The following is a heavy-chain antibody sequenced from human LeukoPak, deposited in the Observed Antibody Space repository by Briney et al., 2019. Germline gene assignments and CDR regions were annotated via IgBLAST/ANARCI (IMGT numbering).Heavy chain of an antibody. Sequence: PGGSLRLSCSASGFTFRNYVMHWVRQAPGKGLEFVSGINSDGGDIHYADSVKDRFIISRDNFKTTLYLQMSSLRPEDTAVYYCVVPLSAYAYGYDYWGQGTLVAVSS. J-gene: IGHJ4*02. D-gene: IGHD5-18*01. CDR1: GFTFRNYV. CDR2: INSDGGDI. V-gene: IGHV3-64D*09. CDR3: VVPLSAYAYGYDY.